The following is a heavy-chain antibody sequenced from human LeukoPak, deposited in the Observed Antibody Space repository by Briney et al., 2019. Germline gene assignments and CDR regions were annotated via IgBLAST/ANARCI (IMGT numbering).Heavy chain of an antibody. CDR1: GFTFSSYA. V-gene: IGHV3-30-3*01. CDR2: ISYDGSNK. D-gene: IGHD6-13*01. CDR3: ARDPVQLVVFDY. J-gene: IGHJ4*02. Sequence: GGSLRLSCAASGFTFSSYAMHWVRQAPGKGLEWVAVISYDGSNKYYADSVKGRFTISRDNSKNTLYLQMNSLRAEDTAVYYCARDPVQLVVFDYWGQGTLVTVSS.